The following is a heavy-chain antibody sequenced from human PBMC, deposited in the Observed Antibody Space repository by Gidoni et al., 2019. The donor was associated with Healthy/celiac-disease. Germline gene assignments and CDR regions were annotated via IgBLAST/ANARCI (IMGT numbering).Heavy chain of an antibody. J-gene: IGHJ4*02. CDR2: IKQDGSEK. Sequence: EVQLVESGGGLVQPGGSLRLSCAASGFTFSSYWMSWVRQAPGKGLEWVANIKQDGSEKYYVDSVKGRFTISRDNAKNSLYLQMNSLRAEDTAVYYCARDKFVDLLSGYYGDWGQGTLVTVSS. CDR1: GFTFSSYW. V-gene: IGHV3-7*01. D-gene: IGHD3-22*01. CDR3: ARDKFVDLLSGYYGD.